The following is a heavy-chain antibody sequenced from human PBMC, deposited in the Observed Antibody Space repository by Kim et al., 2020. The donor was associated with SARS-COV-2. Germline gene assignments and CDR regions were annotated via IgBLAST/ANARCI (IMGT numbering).Heavy chain of an antibody. J-gene: IGHJ3*02. CDR3: ARDWGNPSAVDI. V-gene: IGHV3-33*01. Sequence: SNADSVTDRFTISRDNSKNTLYLQMNSLRAEDTAVYYCARDWGNPSAVDIWGQGTMVTVSS. D-gene: IGHD3-16*01.